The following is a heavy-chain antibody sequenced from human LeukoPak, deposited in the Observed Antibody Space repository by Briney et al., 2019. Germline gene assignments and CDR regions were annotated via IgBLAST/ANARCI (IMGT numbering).Heavy chain of an antibody. J-gene: IGHJ4*02. CDR3: AKDIIAVAVPPGDY. V-gene: IGHV3-38-3*01. CDR1: GFTVSSNE. CDR2: ISGGST. D-gene: IGHD6-19*01. Sequence: GGSLRLSCAASGFTVSSNEMSWVRRAPGKGLEWVSSISGGSTYYADSRKGRFTISRDNSKNTLYLQMNSLRAEDTAVYYCAKDIIAVAVPPGDYWGQGTLVTVSS.